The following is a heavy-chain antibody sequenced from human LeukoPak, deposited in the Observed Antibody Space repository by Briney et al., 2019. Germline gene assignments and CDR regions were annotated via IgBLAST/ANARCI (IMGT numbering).Heavy chain of an antibody. V-gene: IGHV3-66*02. Sequence: PGGSLRLSCAASGFTVSSNYMSWARQAPGKGLEWVSVIYSGGSTYYADSVKGRFTISRDNSKNTLYLQMNSLRAEDTAVYYCARDQGGSQYYYDSSGYSSWGQGTLVTVSS. D-gene: IGHD3-22*01. J-gene: IGHJ4*02. CDR2: IYSGGST. CDR1: GFTVSSNY. CDR3: ARDQGGSQYYYDSSGYSS.